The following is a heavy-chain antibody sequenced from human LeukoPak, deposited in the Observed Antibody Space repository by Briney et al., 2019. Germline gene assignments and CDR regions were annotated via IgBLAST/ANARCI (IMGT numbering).Heavy chain of an antibody. D-gene: IGHD1-26*01. CDR3: AKGGSYRIDAFDI. V-gene: IGHV3-43*01. J-gene: IGHJ3*02. Sequence: PGGSLRLSCAASGFTFDDYTMPWVRHAPGKGLEWVSLISWDGGSTYYADSVKGRFTISRDNSKNSLYLQMNSLRTEDTALYYCAKGGSYRIDAFDIWGQGTMVTVSS. CDR2: ISWDGGST. CDR1: GFTFDDYT.